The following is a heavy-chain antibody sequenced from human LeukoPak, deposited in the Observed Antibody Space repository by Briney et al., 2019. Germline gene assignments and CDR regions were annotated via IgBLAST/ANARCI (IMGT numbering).Heavy chain of an antibody. J-gene: IGHJ6*02. V-gene: IGHV1-69*04. D-gene: IGHD5-18*01. CDR3: AKDQGLTAPPPYGLDV. CDR2: IIPVLNIT. Sequence: SVKVSCKTSGGTFSISAITWVRQAPGQGLEWMGRIIPVLNITTYAQKFQGRVTITADTSTSTVYMELSSLRSEETAVYYCAKDQGLTAPPPYGLDVWGQGTTVIVTS. CDR1: GGTFSISA.